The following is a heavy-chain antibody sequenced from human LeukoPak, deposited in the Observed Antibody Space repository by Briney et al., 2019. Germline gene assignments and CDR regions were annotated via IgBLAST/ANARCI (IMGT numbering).Heavy chain of an antibody. CDR2: IYHSGST. Sequence: SETLSLTCSVSGGSMNSYYWSWIRQSPGKGLEWIGYIYHSGSTYYNPSLKSRVTISVDRSKNQFSLKLSSVTAADTAVYYCARAPYGGNPYYFDYWGQGTLVTVSS. D-gene: IGHD4-23*01. J-gene: IGHJ4*02. CDR3: ARAPYGGNPYYFDY. CDR1: GGSMNSYY. V-gene: IGHV4-59*12.